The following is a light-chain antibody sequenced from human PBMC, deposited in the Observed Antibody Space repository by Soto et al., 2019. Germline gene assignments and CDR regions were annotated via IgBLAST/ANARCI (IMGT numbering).Light chain of an antibody. CDR2: GAF. CDR1: QGINNW. J-gene: IGKJ4*01. V-gene: IGKV1-12*01. CDR3: QQSNNFPRT. Sequence: DLQMTQSPSSVSASVGDRVTITCRASQGINNWLAWYQQKPGKAPQLLIYGAFSLQNGVPSRFSGSRSGTDFTLTISSLQPEDFATYYCQQSNNFPRTFGGGTKVEI.